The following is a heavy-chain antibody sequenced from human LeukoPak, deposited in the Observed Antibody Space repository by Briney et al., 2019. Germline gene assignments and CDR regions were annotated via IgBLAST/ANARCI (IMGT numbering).Heavy chain of an antibody. CDR3: ARARGSYAFDY. Sequence: PGGSLRLSCAASGLTFSEYYMGWLRQVPGKGLEWVSHISSSGSVEYYADSVRGRVTISRDNAKNSLHLQMNSLGVEDTALYYCARARGSYAFDYWGQGTLVTVSS. CDR2: ISSSGSVE. CDR1: GLTFSEYY. D-gene: IGHD1-26*01. V-gene: IGHV3-11*04. J-gene: IGHJ4*02.